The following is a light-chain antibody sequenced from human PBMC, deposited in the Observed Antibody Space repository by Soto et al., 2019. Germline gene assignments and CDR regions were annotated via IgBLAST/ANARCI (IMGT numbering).Light chain of an antibody. Sequence: QSALTQPASVSGPPGQSITISCTGTSSDVGSYEFVSWYQQYPGKAPKLMIHEATKRPSGVSDRFSGSKSGNTASLTISGLLPEDEADYFCCSYAGSSTWVFGGGTKLTVL. J-gene: IGLJ3*02. CDR3: CSYAGSSTWV. V-gene: IGLV2-23*01. CDR2: EAT. CDR1: SSDVGSYEF.